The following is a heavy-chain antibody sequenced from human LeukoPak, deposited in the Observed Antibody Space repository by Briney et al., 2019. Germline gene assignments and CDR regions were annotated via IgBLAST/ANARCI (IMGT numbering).Heavy chain of an antibody. CDR1: GGTFSSYA. CDR2: ISTNTGNP. V-gene: IGHV7-4-1*02. CDR3: ARKSVAATPRDIVYQYSYMDV. Sequence: ASVKVSCKASGGTFSSYAISWVRQAPGQGLEWMGWISTNTGNPTYAQGFTGRFVFSLDTSVSTAYLQISSLKAEDTAVYYCARKSVAATPRDIVYQYSYMDVWGKGTTVTVSS. J-gene: IGHJ6*03. D-gene: IGHD2-15*01.